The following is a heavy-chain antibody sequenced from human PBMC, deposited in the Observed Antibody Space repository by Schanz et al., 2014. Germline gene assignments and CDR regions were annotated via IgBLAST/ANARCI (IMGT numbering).Heavy chain of an antibody. V-gene: IGHV1-2*02. Sequence: QVQLVQSGSELTRPGASVKVSCKASGYNFTTYTMNWVRQAPGQGLEWMGWINPNSGGTNYAQNFQGRVTMTSDTSISTAYMELSRLRSDDTAVYYCARDRAYYYESSGDVGYWGQGTLVTVSS. D-gene: IGHD3-22*01. J-gene: IGHJ4*02. CDR2: INPNSGGT. CDR1: GYNFTTYT. CDR3: ARDRAYYYESSGDVGY.